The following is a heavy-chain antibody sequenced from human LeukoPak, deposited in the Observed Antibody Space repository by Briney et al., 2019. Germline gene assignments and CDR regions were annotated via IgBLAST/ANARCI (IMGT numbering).Heavy chain of an antibody. CDR2: MRPNGHTT. V-gene: IGHV3-11*01. CDR1: GSSLSNYS. J-gene: IGHJ4*02. D-gene: IGHD2-15*01. Sequence: PGGSLRLSCAASGSSLSNYSMSWIRKAPGKGLEWISYMRPNGHTTYYADSLKGRISVSWDNARNSLYLQLSSLTAADTAFYYCARSGYGDFDFWGQGALVTVSS. CDR3: ARSGYGDFDF.